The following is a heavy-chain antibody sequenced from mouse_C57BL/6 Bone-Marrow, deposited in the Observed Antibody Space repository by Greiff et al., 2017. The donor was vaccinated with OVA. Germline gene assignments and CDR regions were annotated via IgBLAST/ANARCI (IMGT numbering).Heavy chain of an antibody. J-gene: IGHJ4*01. CDR1: GYTFPSYG. Sequence: VKLVESGAELARPGASVKLSCQASGYTFPSYGISWVKQRTGQGLEWIGEIYPRSGNTYYNEKFKGKATLTADKSSSTAYMELRSLTSEDAAVYFCARDGRAMDYWGQGTSVTVSS. CDR2: IYPRSGNT. V-gene: IGHV1-81*01. CDR3: ARDGRAMDY.